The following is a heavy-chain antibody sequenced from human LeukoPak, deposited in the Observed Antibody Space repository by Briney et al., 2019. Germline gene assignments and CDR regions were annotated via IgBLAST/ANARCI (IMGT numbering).Heavy chain of an antibody. J-gene: IGHJ6*03. V-gene: IGHV3-48*04. CDR3: AREGVVVPAAIPYYYYYYMDV. Sequence: PGGSLRLSCAASGFTFSSYSMNWVRQAPGKGLEWVSYISSSSGTVYYADSVKGRFTISRDNAKNSLYLQMNSLRAEDTAVYYCAREGVVVPAAIPYYYYYYMDVWGKGTTVTVSS. CDR1: GFTFSSYS. D-gene: IGHD2-2*01. CDR2: ISSSSGTV.